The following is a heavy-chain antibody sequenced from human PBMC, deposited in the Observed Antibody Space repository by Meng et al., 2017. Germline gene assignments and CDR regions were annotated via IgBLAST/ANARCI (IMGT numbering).Heavy chain of an antibody. J-gene: IGHJ4*02. CDR3: ASGLVGPLDY. CDR2: IYTSGST. Sequence: SETLSLTCTVSGGSISSGSYYWSWIRQPAGKGLEWIGRIYTSGSTNYNPSLKSRVTISVDTSKNQFSLKLSSVTAADTAVYYCASGLVGPLDYWGQGTLVTVSS. D-gene: IGHD6-19*01. CDR1: GGSISSGSYY. V-gene: IGHV4-61*02.